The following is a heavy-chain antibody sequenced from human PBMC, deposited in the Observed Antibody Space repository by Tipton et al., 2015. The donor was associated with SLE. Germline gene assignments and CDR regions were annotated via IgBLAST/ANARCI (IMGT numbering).Heavy chain of an antibody. Sequence: SLRLSCAASGFTFSSYAMHWVRQAPGKGLEWVAVISYDGSNKYYADSVKGRFTISRDNSKNTLYLQMNSLRAEDTAVYYCVKDAHLTKITWVLVITEYNWFDPWGQGTLVTVSS. CDR1: GFTFSSYA. V-gene: IGHV3-30*04. CDR3: VKDAHLTKITWVLVITEYNWFDP. D-gene: IGHD3-10*01. CDR2: ISYDGSNK. J-gene: IGHJ5*02.